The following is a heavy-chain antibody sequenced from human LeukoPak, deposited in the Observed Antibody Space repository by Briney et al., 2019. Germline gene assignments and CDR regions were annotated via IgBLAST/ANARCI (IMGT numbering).Heavy chain of an antibody. CDR1: GGSFSGYY. D-gene: IGHD3-3*02. V-gene: IGHV4-34*01. Sequence: SSETLSLTCAVYGGSFSGYYWSWIRQPPGKGLEWIGEINHSGSTNYNPSLKSRVTISVDTSKNQFSLKLSSVTAADTAVYYCARISTRYYYYYMDVWGKGTTVTVSS. CDR3: ARISTRYYYYYMDV. CDR2: INHSGST. J-gene: IGHJ6*03.